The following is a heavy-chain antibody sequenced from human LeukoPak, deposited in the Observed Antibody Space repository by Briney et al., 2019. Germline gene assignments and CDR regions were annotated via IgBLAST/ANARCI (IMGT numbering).Heavy chain of an antibody. CDR2: IYYSGST. V-gene: IGHV4-39*01. D-gene: IGHD3-22*01. J-gene: IGHJ4*02. CDR3: VGGVGYYYDSSVYYPFDY. CDR1: GGSISSSSYY. Sequence: PSETLSLTCTVSGGSISSSSYYWGWIRQPPGKGLEWIGSIYYSGSTYYNPSLKSRVTISVDTSKNQLSLKLSSVTAADTAVYYCVGGVGYYYDSSVYYPFDYWGQGTLVTSPQ.